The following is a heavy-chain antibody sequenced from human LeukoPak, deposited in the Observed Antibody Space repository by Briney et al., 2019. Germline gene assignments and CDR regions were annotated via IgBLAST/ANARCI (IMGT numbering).Heavy chain of an antibody. V-gene: IGHV3-48*01. CDR2: ISSSSSTI. Sequence: GGSLRLSCAASGFTFSSYSMNWVRQAPGKGLEWVSYISSSSSTIYYADSVKGRFTISRDNAKNSLYLQMNSLRAEDTAAYYCARTLYSSGWYHHYWGQGTLVTVSS. J-gene: IGHJ4*02. D-gene: IGHD6-19*01. CDR1: GFTFSSYS. CDR3: ARTLYSSGWYHHY.